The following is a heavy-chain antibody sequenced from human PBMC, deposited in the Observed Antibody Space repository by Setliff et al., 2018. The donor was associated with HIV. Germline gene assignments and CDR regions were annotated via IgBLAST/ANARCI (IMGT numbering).Heavy chain of an antibody. J-gene: IGHJ4*02. Sequence: SETLSLTCTVSGASISRSSYYWGWIRQPPGKGLEWIGSIYYSGSTYYNPSLKSRVTISVDTSKNQFSLRLSSVTAADTAVYLCARVKSGTLGGYVDYWGQGTLVTVSS. CDR3: ARVKSGTLGGYVDY. V-gene: IGHV4-39*07. D-gene: IGHD3-16*01. CDR2: IYYSGST. CDR1: GASISRSSYY.